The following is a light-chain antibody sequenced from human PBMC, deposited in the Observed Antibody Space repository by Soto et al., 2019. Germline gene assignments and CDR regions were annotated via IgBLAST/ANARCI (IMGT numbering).Light chain of an antibody. J-gene: IGLJ2*01. V-gene: IGLV4-69*01. Sequence: QSVLTQSPSASASLGASVKLTCTLTSGHSTYDIAWHQQQPEKGPRSVMRLNSDGSHTKGDGVPDRFSGSTSGAERYLTISSLQSEDEADYYCQTWGTGTVVFGGGTKLTVL. CDR2: LNSDGSH. CDR1: SGHSTYD. CDR3: QTWGTGTVV.